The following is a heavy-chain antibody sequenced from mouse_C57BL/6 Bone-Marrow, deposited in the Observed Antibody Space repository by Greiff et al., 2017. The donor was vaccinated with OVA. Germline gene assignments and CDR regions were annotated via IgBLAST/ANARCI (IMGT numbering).Heavy chain of an antibody. Sequence: EVMLVESGGGLVQPGESLKLSCESNEYEFPSHDMSWVRKTPEKRLELVAAINSDGGSTYYPDTMERRFIISRDNTKKTLYLQMSSLRSEDTAVYYCASPSMMVTTLAYWGQGTLVTVSA. V-gene: IGHV5-2*01. D-gene: IGHD2-3*01. CDR3: ASPSMMVTTLAY. CDR2: INSDGGST. CDR1: EYEFPSHD. J-gene: IGHJ3*01.